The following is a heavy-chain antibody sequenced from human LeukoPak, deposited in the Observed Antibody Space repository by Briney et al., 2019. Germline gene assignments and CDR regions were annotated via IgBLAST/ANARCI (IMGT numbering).Heavy chain of an antibody. CDR3: ARLGPDAIYYYDSSGYYFAFDI. CDR1: GGSISSGDYY. J-gene: IGHJ3*02. Sequence: SETLSLTCTVSGGSISSGDYYWSWIRQPPGKGLEWIGYIYYSGSTYYNPSLKSRVTISVDTSKNQFSLKLSSVTAADTAVYYCARLGPDAIYYYDSSGYYFAFDIWGQGTMVTVSS. V-gene: IGHV4-30-4*01. CDR2: IYYSGST. D-gene: IGHD3-22*01.